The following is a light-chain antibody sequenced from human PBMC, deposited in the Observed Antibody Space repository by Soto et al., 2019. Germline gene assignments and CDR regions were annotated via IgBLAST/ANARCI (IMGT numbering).Light chain of an antibody. Sequence: DIVMTQSPDSLAVSLGERATINCKSSRSVLYSSNNKNYLAWYQQRPGQPPKLLILWASTRESGVPDRFSGGGSGTDFPLTISSLQAEDVAVYYCQQYYNTPVSFGQGTKLEIK. J-gene: IGKJ2*01. CDR2: WAS. CDR3: QQYYNTPVS. CDR1: RSVLYSSNNKNY. V-gene: IGKV4-1*01.